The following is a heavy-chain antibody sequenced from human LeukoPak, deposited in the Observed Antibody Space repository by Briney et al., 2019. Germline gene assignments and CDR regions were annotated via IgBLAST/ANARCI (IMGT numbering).Heavy chain of an antibody. Sequence: SETLSLTCTVSGGSISSYYWSWIRQPPRKGLEWIGYIYYSGSTNYNPSLKSRVTISVDTSKNQFSLKLSSVTAADTAVYYCASSGGPVDAFDIWGQGTMVTVSS. CDR3: ASSGGPVDAFDI. V-gene: IGHV4-59*08. CDR2: IYYSGST. D-gene: IGHD3-10*01. CDR1: GGSISSYY. J-gene: IGHJ3*02.